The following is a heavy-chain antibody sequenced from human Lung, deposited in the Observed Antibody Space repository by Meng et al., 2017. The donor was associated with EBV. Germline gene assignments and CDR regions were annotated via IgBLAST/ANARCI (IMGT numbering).Heavy chain of an antibody. V-gene: IGHV6-1*01. Sequence: VQPQESGPGMVKPSQTLSLTLVSSGCSVSSSSAAWTLIRQSPSRGLEWLGRTYYRSKWYNDYAVFVKSRITINPDTSKNQFSLQLNSVTPEDTAVYYCARGATSVIDLWGRGTLVTVSS. CDR3: ARGATSVIDL. CDR2: TYYRSKWYN. CDR1: GCSVSSSSAA. J-gene: IGHJ2*01.